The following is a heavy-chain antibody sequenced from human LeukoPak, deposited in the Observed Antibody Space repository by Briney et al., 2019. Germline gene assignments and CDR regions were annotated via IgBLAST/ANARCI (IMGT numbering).Heavy chain of an antibody. CDR2: ISYDGSNK. CDR1: GFAFGSYS. V-gene: IGHV3-30*18. CDR3: AKAHRDYYDSSGLRGGYFDY. Sequence: GGSLRLSCAASGFAFGSYSMNWVRQAPGKGLEWVAVISYDGSNKYYADSVKGRFTISRDNSKNTLYLQMNSLRAEDTAVYYCAKAHRDYYDSSGLRGGYFDYWGQGTLVTVSS. D-gene: IGHD3-22*01. J-gene: IGHJ4*02.